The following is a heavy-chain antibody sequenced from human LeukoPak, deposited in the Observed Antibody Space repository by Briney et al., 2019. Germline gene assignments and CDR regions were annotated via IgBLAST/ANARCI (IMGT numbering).Heavy chain of an antibody. CDR2: IYYSGST. D-gene: IGHD6-13*01. Sequence: SETLSLTRTVSGGSISSYYWSWIRQPPGKGLEWIGYIYYSGSTNYNPSLKSRVTISVDTSKNQFSLKLSSVTAADTAVYYCARLEPHQYSSYYYYGMDVWGQGTTVTVSS. CDR1: GGSISSYY. CDR3: ARLEPHQYSSYYYYGMDV. J-gene: IGHJ6*02. V-gene: IGHV4-59*08.